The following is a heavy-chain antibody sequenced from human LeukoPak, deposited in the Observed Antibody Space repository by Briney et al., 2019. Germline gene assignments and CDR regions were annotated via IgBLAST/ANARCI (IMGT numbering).Heavy chain of an antibody. J-gene: IGHJ5*02. CDR1: GFTFSSYG. V-gene: IGHV3-30*02. CDR3: AKDLVPAAILRVSLPRFDP. Sequence: GGSLRLSCAASGFTFSSYGMHWVRQAPGKGLEWVAFIRYDGSSKYYADSVKGRFTISRDNSKNTLYLQMNSLRAEDTAVYYCAKDLVPAAILRVSLPRFDPWGQGTLVTVSS. D-gene: IGHD2-2*02. CDR2: IRYDGSSK.